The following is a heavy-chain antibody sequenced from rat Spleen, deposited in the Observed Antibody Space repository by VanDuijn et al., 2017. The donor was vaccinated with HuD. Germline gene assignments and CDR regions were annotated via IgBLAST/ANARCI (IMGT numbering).Heavy chain of an antibody. Sequence: EVQLVESGGGLVQPGGSLKLSCVASGFTFNNYWMTWIRQAPGKGLEWVASITNASGRTYYPDSVKGRFTISRDNAKSTLYLQMNDLRSEDTATYYCTTANNGGFSELYYFDYWGQGVMVTVSS. CDR2: ITNASGRT. CDR3: TTANNGGFSELYYFDY. V-gene: IGHV5-31*01. D-gene: IGHD1-11*01. J-gene: IGHJ2*01. CDR1: GFTFNNYW.